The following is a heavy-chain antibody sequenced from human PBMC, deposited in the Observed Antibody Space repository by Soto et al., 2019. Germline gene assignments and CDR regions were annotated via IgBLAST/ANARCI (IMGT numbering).Heavy chain of an antibody. CDR2: ISGSGGST. D-gene: IGHD3-22*01. Sequence: EVQLLESGGGLVQPGGSLRLSCAASGFTFSSYAMSWVRQAPGKGLEWVSAISGSGGSTYYADSVKGRFTISRDNSKNTLYLQMNSLSAEDTAVYYCAKFHVRGYYPTRHPYYFDYWGQGTLVTVSS. J-gene: IGHJ4*02. V-gene: IGHV3-23*01. CDR1: GFTFSSYA. CDR3: AKFHVRGYYPTRHPYYFDY.